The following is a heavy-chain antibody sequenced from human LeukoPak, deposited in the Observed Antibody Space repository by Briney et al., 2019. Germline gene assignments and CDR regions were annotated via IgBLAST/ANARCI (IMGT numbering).Heavy chain of an antibody. Sequence: SGGSLRLSCAASGFTFSSYAMSWVRQPPGKGLEWVSAITGSGGSTYYADSVKGRFTISRDNSKNTLFLQMNSLRAEDTAVYYCAKDRAGVVAGDAFDIWGQGTMVTVSS. CDR2: ITGSGGST. J-gene: IGHJ3*02. CDR1: GFTFSSYA. V-gene: IGHV3-23*01. D-gene: IGHD6-19*01. CDR3: AKDRAGVVAGDAFDI.